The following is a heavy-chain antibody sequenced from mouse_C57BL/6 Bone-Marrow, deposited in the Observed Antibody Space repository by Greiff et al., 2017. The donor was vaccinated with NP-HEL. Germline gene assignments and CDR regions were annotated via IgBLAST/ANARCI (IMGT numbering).Heavy chain of an antibody. CDR2: IDPENGDT. J-gene: IGHJ2*01. CDR1: GFNIKDDY. V-gene: IGHV14-4*01. Sequence: DVQLQESGAELVRPGASVKLSCTASGFNIKDDYMHWVKQRPEQGLEWIGWIDPENGDTEYASKFQGKATITADTSSNTAYLQLSSLTSEDTAVYYCLLGPGNYWGQGTTLTVSS. D-gene: IGHD4-1*01. CDR3: LLGPGNY.